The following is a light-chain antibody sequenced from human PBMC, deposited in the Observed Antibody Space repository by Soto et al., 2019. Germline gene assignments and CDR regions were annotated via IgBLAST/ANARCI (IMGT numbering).Light chain of an antibody. CDR2: LNTDGSH. CDR3: QTWDTGTYVV. CDR1: SGHSSYA. Sequence: QPVLTQSPSASASLGASVKLTCTLSSGHSSYAIAWHQQQPEKGPRYLMKLNTDGSHTKADGIPDRFSGSSAGAERYLTISSLQSEDEADYYCQTWDTGTYVVFGGGTKLT. J-gene: IGLJ2*01. V-gene: IGLV4-69*01.